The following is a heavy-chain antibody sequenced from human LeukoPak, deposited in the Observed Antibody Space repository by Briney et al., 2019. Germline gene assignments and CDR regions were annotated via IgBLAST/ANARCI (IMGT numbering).Heavy chain of an antibody. CDR3: ARDWSDLTTNPPDY. J-gene: IGHJ4*02. CDR2: IKGDGSDK. CDR1: GFTFSNHW. V-gene: IGHV3-7*01. D-gene: IGHD1-26*01. Sequence: GGSLRLSCADSGFTFSNHWMSWVRQAPGKGLEWVANIKGDGSDKYYVDSVRGRFTISRDNAKNSLFLQMNSLRVEDTAVYYCARDWSDLTTNPPDYWGQGTLVTVSS.